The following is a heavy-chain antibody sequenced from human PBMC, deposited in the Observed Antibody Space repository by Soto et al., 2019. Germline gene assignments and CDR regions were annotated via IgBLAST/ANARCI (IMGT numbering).Heavy chain of an antibody. J-gene: IGHJ3*02. CDR2: ISWNSGSI. V-gene: IGHV3-9*01. D-gene: IGHD6-19*01. Sequence: EVQLVESGGGLVQPGRSLRLSCAASGFTFDDYAMHWVRQAPGKGLEWVSGISWNSGSIGYADSVKGRFTISRDNAKNSLYLQMNSLRSEDTALYYCAKGGAGAVAGLFDIWGQGTMVTVSS. CDR1: GFTFDDYA. CDR3: AKGGAGAVAGLFDI.